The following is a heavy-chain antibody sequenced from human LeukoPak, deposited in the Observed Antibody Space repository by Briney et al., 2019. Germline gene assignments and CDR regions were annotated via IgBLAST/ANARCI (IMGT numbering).Heavy chain of an antibody. CDR1: GDSISSGSYY. J-gene: IGHJ5*02. Sequence: SETLSLTCTVSGDSISSGSYYWSWIRQPAGKGLEWIGRIYTSGRTNYNPSLKSRVTISLDTSKNQFSLKLSSVTAADTAVYYCARDKSYCTSISCYYNWFDPWGQGTLVTVSS. CDR3: ARDKSYCTSISCYYNWFDP. V-gene: IGHV4-61*02. CDR2: IYTSGRT. D-gene: IGHD2-2*01.